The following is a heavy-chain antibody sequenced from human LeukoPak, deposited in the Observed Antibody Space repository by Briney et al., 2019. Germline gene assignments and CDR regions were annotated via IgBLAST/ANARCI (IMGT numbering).Heavy chain of an antibody. CDR3: AYSGSYGHLGY. CDR2: IYSSVST. Sequence: NPSETLSLTCTVSGGSISSNAYYWAWIRQPPGRGLEWIGSIYSSVSTYYNPSLKSRVTISVDTSKNQFSLRLSSVTAAGTALYYCAYSGSYGHLGYWGQGIPVTVSS. D-gene: IGHD1-26*01. V-gene: IGHV4-39*01. CDR1: GGSISSNAYY. J-gene: IGHJ4*02.